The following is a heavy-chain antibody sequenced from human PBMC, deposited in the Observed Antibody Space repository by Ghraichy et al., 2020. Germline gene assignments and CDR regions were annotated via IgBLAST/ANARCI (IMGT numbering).Heavy chain of an antibody. CDR3: ARRSIRSTVVVQPPTRGGFDP. D-gene: IGHD1-1*01. J-gene: IGHJ5*02. CDR2: INHSGTT. V-gene: IGHV4-34*01. CDR1: GGSLTNYY. Sequence: SQTLSLTCGVYGGSLTNYYWSWIRQTPVKGLEWIGEINHSGTTNYNPSLKSRVAISLDTSNNPFFLKLNSVTVADAAVYFCARRSIRSTVVVQPPTRGGFDPWGQGVLVTVSS.